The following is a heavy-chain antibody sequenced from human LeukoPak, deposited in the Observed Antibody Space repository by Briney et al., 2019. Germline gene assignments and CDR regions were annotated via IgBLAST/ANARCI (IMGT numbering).Heavy chain of an antibody. CDR1: GGSISSYY. CDR3: ARAALYYGMDV. CDR2: IYYSGST. Sequence: SETLSLTCTVSGGSISSYYWSWIRQPPGKGLEWIGYIYYSGSTNYNPSLKSRVTISVDTSKNQFSLKLSSVTAADTAVYYCARAALYYGMDVWGQGTTVTVSS. J-gene: IGHJ6*02. V-gene: IGHV4-59*01.